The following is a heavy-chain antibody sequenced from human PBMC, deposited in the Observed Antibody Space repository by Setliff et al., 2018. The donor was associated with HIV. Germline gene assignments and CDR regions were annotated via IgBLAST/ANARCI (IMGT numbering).Heavy chain of an antibody. CDR2: IFHSGTT. V-gene: IGHV4-38-2*02. Sequence: SETLSLTCTVSQFSIRSGYYWSWIRQPPGKGLEWIASIFHSGTTCYNSALESRVTISVDTSNNQFSLKLSSVTAADTAVYYCAREESTEDYGSGSYGPTFPPPLIYWGQGTLVTVSS. CDR1: QFSIRSGYY. D-gene: IGHD3-10*01. CDR3: AREESTEDYGSGSYGPTFPPPLIY. J-gene: IGHJ4*02.